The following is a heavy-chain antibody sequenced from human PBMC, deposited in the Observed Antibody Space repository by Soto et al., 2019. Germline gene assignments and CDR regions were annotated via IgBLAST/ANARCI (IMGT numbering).Heavy chain of an antibody. CDR1: GASIRNYY. CDR3: ASSACHPGDFFYYNGMDV. Sequence: PSETLSLTCSVSGASIRNYYWHWVRQLPGKGLEWIGYVYTPDYTRYNSSLKSRVTISVDTSKSQFSLRLNSVTAADTAVYYCASSACHPGDFFYYNGMDVWGQGTTVTVSS. CDR2: VYTPDYT. J-gene: IGHJ6*02. V-gene: IGHV4-4*08. D-gene: IGHD3-10*01.